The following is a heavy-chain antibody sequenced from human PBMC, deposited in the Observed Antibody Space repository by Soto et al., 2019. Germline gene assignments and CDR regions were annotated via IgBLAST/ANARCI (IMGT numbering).Heavy chain of an antibody. CDR3: AREANSPYYGDYVDY. V-gene: IGHV3-7*01. Sequence: EVQLVESGGGLVQPGGSLRLSCAASGFTFSSYWMSWVRQAPGKGLEWVANIKQDGSEKYYVDSVKGRFTISRDNAKNSLYRQMNSLRAEDTAVYYCAREANSPYYGDYVDYWGQGPLVTVSS. J-gene: IGHJ4*02. D-gene: IGHD4-17*01. CDR2: IKQDGSEK. CDR1: GFTFSSYW.